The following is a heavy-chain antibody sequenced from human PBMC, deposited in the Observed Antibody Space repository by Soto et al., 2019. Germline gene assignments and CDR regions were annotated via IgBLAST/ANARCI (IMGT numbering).Heavy chain of an antibody. D-gene: IGHD6-6*01. J-gene: IGHJ4*02. CDR2: IYYSGST. Sequence: SETLSLTCTVSGDSISRGGYYWSLIRQHPGKGLEWIGYIYYSGSTYYNPSLKSRVTISVDTSKNQFSLKLSSVTAADTAVYYCAGGSIAARVVDYWGQGTLVTVSS. V-gene: IGHV4-31*03. CDR1: GDSISRGGYY. CDR3: AGGSIAARVVDY.